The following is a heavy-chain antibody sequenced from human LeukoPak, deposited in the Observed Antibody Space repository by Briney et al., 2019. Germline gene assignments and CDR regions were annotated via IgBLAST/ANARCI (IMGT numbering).Heavy chain of an antibody. J-gene: IGHJ4*02. CDR3: ARGGRSSYYDSSDH. D-gene: IGHD3-22*01. Sequence: ASVKVSCKASGYTFTGYYMHWVRQAPGQGLEWMGWISAYNGNTNYAQKLQGRVTMTTDTSTSTAYMELRSLRSDDTAVYYCARGGRSSYYDSSDHWGQGTLVTVSS. CDR1: GYTFTGYY. CDR2: ISAYNGNT. V-gene: IGHV1-18*04.